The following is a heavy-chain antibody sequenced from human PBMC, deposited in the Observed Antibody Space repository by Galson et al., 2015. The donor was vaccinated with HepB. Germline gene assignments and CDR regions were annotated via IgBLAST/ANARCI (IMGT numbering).Heavy chain of an antibody. V-gene: IGHV3-30-3*01. D-gene: IGHD3-16*02. J-gene: IGHJ4*02. Sequence: SLRLSSAASGFTFSSYAMHWVRQAPGKGLEWVAVISYDGSNKYYADSVKGRFTISRDNSKNTLYLQMNSLRAEDTAVYYCARGGFGGVIVMPFDYWGQGTLGTVSS. CDR2: ISYDGSNK. CDR3: ARGGFGGVIVMPFDY. CDR1: GFTFSSYA.